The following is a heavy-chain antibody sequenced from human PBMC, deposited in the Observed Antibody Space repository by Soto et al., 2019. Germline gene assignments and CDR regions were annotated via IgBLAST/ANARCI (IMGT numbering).Heavy chain of an antibody. CDR1: GYTXIGYY. J-gene: IGHJ5*02. D-gene: IGHD2-2*02. CDR2: INPNSGGT. V-gene: IGHV1-2*02. Sequence: SXKVSCRAAGYTXIGYYMHLVRQAPGQGLEWMGWINPNSGGTNYAQKFQVRVTITRDTSISTAYMELSRLRSDDTAVYYCERALIVVVPAAIQYWFDPWGQGTLVTVSS. CDR3: ERALIVVVPAAIQYWFDP.